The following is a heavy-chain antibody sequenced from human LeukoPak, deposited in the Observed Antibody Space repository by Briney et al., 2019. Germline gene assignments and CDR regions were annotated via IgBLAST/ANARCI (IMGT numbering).Heavy chain of an antibody. CDR3: ARDREAGGSCCYNWFDP. D-gene: IGHD2-15*01. J-gene: IGHJ5*02. CDR1: GYNFTSYG. V-gene: IGHV1-18*01. CDR2: ISAYNGNR. Sequence: GASVKVSCKASGYNFTSYGISWVRQAPGQGLEWMGWISAYNGNRNYAQRFQGRVTMTTDTSTSTAYMELRSLRSDDTAVYYCARDREAGGSCCYNWFDPWGQGTLVTVSS.